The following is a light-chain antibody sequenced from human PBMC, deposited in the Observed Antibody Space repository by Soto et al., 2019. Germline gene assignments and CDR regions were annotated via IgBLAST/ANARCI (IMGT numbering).Light chain of an antibody. CDR2: EVN. V-gene: IGLV2-8*01. Sequence: QSALTQPPSASGSPGQSVTISCIGTSSDVGGYNYVSWYQQHPGKAPKLMISEVNKRPSGVPDRFSGSKSGNTASLTVSGLQAEDEAVYYCSSYAGSKYVFGTGTKLTVL. J-gene: IGLJ1*01. CDR3: SSYAGSKYV. CDR1: SSDVGGYNY.